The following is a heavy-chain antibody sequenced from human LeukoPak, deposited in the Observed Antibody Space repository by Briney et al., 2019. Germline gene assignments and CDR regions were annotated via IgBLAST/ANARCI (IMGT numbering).Heavy chain of an antibody. Sequence: GGSLRLSCAASGFTFSSYAMSWVRQAPGEGLEWVSAISGSGATTYYTDSAKGRFTISRDNSKITLYLQMDSLRAEDTAMYYCAKAPNSGGNCYDASDVWGQGTMVTVSS. J-gene: IGHJ3*01. D-gene: IGHD2-15*01. CDR2: ISGSGATT. V-gene: IGHV3-23*01. CDR3: AKAPNSGGNCYDASDV. CDR1: GFTFSSYA.